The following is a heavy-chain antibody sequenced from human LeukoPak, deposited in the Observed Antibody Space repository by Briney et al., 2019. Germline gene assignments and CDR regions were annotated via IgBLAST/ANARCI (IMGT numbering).Heavy chain of an antibody. CDR3: ARVDQLLYGYYGMDV. CDR2: INPNSGGT. V-gene: IGHV1-2*02. Sequence: GASVNVSCKSSGYTFTGYYMHWVRQAPGQGLAWMGWINPNSGGTNYAQKFQGRVTMTRDTSISTAYMELSRLRSDDTAVYYCARVDQLLYGYYGMDVWGQGTTVTVSS. CDR1: GYTFTGYY. J-gene: IGHJ6*02. D-gene: IGHD2-2*02.